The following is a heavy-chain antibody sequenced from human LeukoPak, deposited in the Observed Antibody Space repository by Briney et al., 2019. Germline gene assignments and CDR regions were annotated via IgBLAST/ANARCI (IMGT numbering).Heavy chain of an antibody. CDR1: GGSFSGFY. CDR2: INHSGST. D-gene: IGHD3-22*01. Sequence: SETLSLTCAVYGGSFSGFYWSWIRQPPGKGLEWIGEINHSGSTNYNPSLKSRVTISVDTSKNQFSLKLSSVTAADTAVYYCARGSHDSSGYYYFDYWGQGTLVTVSS. CDR3: ARGSHDSSGYYYFDY. J-gene: IGHJ4*02. V-gene: IGHV4-34*01.